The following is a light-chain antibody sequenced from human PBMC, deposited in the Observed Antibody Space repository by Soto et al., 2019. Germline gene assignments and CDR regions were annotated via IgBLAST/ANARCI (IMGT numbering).Light chain of an antibody. V-gene: IGKV1-5*01. Sequence: DIQMTQSPSTLSASVGARVPITCRASQSISNWLAWYQQTPGRAPKLLIYHAAKLQSVAPSLFSGSESGTEFTLTISSLQDDYFGTYFYQHYHSSPTFGQGTKVDIK. CDR3: QHYHSSPT. J-gene: IGKJ1*01. CDR2: HAA. CDR1: QSISNW.